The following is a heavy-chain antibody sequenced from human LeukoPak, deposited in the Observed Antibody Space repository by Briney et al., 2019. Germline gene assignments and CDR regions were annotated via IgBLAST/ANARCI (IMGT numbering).Heavy chain of an antibody. Sequence: SETLSLTCTVSGGSISSSSHYWGWIRQPPGQGLEWIGNIFYNGDTYYNPSLKSRVTISADTSKNQFSLKMNSVTAADTAVYYCARHSGTMSDEGFYTKDVWGQGTTVTVSS. CDR2: IFYNGDT. CDR3: ARHSGTMSDEGFYTKDV. CDR1: GGSISSSSHY. D-gene: IGHD3-22*01. V-gene: IGHV4-39*01. J-gene: IGHJ6*02.